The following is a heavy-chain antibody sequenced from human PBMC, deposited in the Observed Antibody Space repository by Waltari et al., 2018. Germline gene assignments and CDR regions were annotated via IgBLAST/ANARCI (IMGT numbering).Heavy chain of an antibody. Sequence: QVQLQESGPGLVKPSQTLSLTCTVSGASVSGGSYFWNWIRQPAGKGLEWIARIYTTGRTDYNPSLQSRVTISADTSQNELSLKMSSVTAADTAVYYCARSGYDSTEGWLDPWGPGTLVTVSS. CDR2: IYTTGRT. V-gene: IGHV4-61*02. CDR3: ARSGYDSTEGWLDP. D-gene: IGHD3-22*01. J-gene: IGHJ5*02. CDR1: GASVSGGSYF.